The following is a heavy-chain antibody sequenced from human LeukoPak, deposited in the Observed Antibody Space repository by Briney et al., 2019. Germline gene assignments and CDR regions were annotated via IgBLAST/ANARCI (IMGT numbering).Heavy chain of an antibody. CDR2: MSNSGST. CDR3: ARDGVPVARKAYYYYSMDV. CDR1: GGSISGYY. D-gene: IGHD6-19*01. V-gene: IGHV4-4*07. J-gene: IGHJ6*03. Sequence: PSETLSLTCTLSGGSISGYYWSWIRLSTGKGLEWIGRMSNSGSTNCNPSLKSRVSLSVDTSKNQFSLKLTSVTAADTAIYYCARDGVPVARKAYYYYSMDVWGKGATVTVSS.